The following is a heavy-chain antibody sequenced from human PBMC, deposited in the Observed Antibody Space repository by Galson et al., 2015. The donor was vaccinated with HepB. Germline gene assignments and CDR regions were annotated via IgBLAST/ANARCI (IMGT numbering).Heavy chain of an antibody. CDR3: AREGLRAVAGTKGDY. Sequence: SLRLSCAASGFTLSTYSMYWVRQAPGKGLEWVSVMSYDGTNKYYGGSVKGRFTVSRDTSKNTMFLQMNSLTIDDTAMYYCAREGLRAVAGTKGDYWGQGVLVIVSS. V-gene: IGHV3-30*03. CDR1: GFTLSTYS. D-gene: IGHD6-19*01. J-gene: IGHJ4*02. CDR2: MSYDGTNK.